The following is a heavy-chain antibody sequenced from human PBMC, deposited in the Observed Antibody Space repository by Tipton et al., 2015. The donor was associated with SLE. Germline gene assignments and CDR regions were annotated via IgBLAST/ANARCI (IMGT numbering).Heavy chain of an antibody. CDR1: GFSFSSYG. CDR2: ISYDGTNK. Sequence: SLRLSCAASGFSFSSYGIHWVRQAPGKGLEWVAVISYDGTNKYYADSVKGRFTISRDNSKNTLYLQMNSLRAEDTAVYYCARVLGSHYGMDVWGQGTTVTVSS. V-gene: IGHV3-30*04. CDR3: ARVLGSHYGMDV. J-gene: IGHJ6*02.